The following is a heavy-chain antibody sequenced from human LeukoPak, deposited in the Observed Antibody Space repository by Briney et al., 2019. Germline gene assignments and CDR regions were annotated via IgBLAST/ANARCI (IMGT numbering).Heavy chain of an antibody. V-gene: IGHV1-2*04. Sequence: GASVKVSCKASRYTFTGYYMHWVRQAPGQGLEWMGWINPNSGGTNYAQKFQGWVTMTRDTSISTAYMELSRLRSDDTAVYYCARDPVAIYCSGGSCYSGARWFDPWGQGTLVTVSS. D-gene: IGHD2-15*01. CDR2: INPNSGGT. CDR3: ARDPVAIYCSGGSCYSGARWFDP. J-gene: IGHJ5*02. CDR1: RYTFTGYY.